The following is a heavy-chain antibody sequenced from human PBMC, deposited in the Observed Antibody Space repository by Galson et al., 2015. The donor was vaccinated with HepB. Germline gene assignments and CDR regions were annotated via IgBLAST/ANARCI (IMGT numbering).Heavy chain of an antibody. V-gene: IGHV4-39*01. CDR2: ISYTGNT. CDR3: ARGETGWLFGQGSRLDS. CDR1: GGSIMSTSYF. D-gene: IGHD3/OR15-3a*01. J-gene: IGHJ4*02. Sequence: ETLSLTCTVSGGSIMSTSYFWGWIRQPPGKGLEWIGTISYTGNTYYNPSLKGRVAISVDTSKNQFSLRLRSLTAADTALYFCARGETGWLFGQGSRLDSWGQGTRVTVSS.